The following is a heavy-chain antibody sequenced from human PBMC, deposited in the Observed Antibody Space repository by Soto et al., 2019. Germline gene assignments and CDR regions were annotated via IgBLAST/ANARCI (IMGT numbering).Heavy chain of an antibody. CDR1: GFTFSSYA. CDR3: ARESEDLTSNFDY. J-gene: IGHJ4*02. V-gene: IGHV3-21*06. Sequence: PGVSLRLSCAASGFTFSSYAMSWVRQAPGKGLEWVSSISSTTNYIYYGDSMKGRFTISRDNAKNSLYLEMNSLRAEDTAVYYCARESEDLTSNFDYWGQGTLVTVSS. CDR2: ISSTTNYI.